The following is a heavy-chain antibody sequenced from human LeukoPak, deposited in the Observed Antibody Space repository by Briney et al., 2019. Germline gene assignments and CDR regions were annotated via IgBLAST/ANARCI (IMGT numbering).Heavy chain of an antibody. Sequence: ASVKVSCKASGYTFTGYYMHWVRQAPGQGLEWMGWINPNSGGTNYAQKFQGRVTMTRDTSISTAYMELSRLRSDDTAVYYYARVPITIYYYYMDVWGKGTTVTVSS. CDR1: GYTFTGYY. D-gene: IGHD3-9*01. V-gene: IGHV1-2*02. CDR3: ARVPITIYYYYMDV. J-gene: IGHJ6*03. CDR2: INPNSGGT.